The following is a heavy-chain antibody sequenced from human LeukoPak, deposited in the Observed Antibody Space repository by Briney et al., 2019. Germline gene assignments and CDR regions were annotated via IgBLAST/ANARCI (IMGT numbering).Heavy chain of an antibody. D-gene: IGHD3-22*01. CDR1: GFTFSSYA. J-gene: IGHJ3*02. Sequence: PGGSLRLSCAASGFTFSSYAMSWVRQAPGKGLEWVSAISGSGGSTYYADSVKGRFTISRDNSKNTLYLQMNSLRAEDTAVYYCAKVGYYYDSSGYPPDAFDIWGQGTMVTVSS. CDR2: ISGSGGST. V-gene: IGHV3-23*01. CDR3: AKVGYYYDSSGYPPDAFDI.